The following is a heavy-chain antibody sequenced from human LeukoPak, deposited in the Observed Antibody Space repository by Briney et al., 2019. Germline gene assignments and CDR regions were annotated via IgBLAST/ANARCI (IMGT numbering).Heavy chain of an antibody. Sequence: SETLSLTCTVSGGSISSSSYYWGWIRQPPGKGLEWIGSIYYSGSTYYNPSLKSRVTISVDTSKNQSSLKLSSVTAADTAVYYCARPIIVGAADYFDYWGQGTLVTVSS. CDR2: IYYSGST. CDR3: ARPIIVGAADYFDY. J-gene: IGHJ4*02. V-gene: IGHV4-39*01. D-gene: IGHD1-26*01. CDR1: GGSISSSSYY.